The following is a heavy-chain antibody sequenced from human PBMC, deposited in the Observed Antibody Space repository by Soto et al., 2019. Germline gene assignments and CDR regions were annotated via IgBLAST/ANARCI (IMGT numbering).Heavy chain of an antibody. CDR3: ASRNGDSTGYYWMTRNLRFDY. D-gene: IGHD6-19*01. CDR2: INHSGST. Sequence: PSETLSLTCTVSGGSISSGDYYWSWIRQPPGKGLEWIGEINHSGSTNYNPSLKGRVTISVDTSKNQFSLKLTSVTAADTAVYYCASRNGDSTGYYWMTRNLRFDYWGLGTLVTVSS. J-gene: IGHJ4*02. V-gene: IGHV4-30-4*01. CDR1: GGSISSGDYY.